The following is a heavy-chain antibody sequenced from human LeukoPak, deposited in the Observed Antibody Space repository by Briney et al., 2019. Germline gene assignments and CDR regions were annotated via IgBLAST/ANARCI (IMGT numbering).Heavy chain of an antibody. V-gene: IGHV3-11*04. CDR2: ISSSGSTI. J-gene: IGHJ4*02. CDR3: ARDRGGAYDFWRGYYNGYFDY. CDR1: GFTFSDYY. Sequence: GGSLRLSCAASGFTFSDYYMSWIRQAPGKGLEWVSYISSSGSTIYYADSVKGRFTISRDNAKNSLYLQMNSLRAEDTAVYYCARDRGGAYDFWRGYYNGYFDYWGQGTLVPVSS. D-gene: IGHD3-3*01.